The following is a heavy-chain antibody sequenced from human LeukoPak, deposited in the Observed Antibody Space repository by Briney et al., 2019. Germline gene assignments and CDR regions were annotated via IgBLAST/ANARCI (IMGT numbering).Heavy chain of an antibody. CDR3: ARQPGAGWFDP. CDR1: GYSFTSFR. Sequence: GESLKISCQASGYSFTSFRIGWARQMPGKGLEWMAIINPGDSDTRYSPSFQGQVTISADKSISTVYLQWGSLKASDTAMYYCARQPGAGWFDPWGQGTLVTVSS. J-gene: IGHJ5*02. D-gene: IGHD3-10*01. V-gene: IGHV5-51*01. CDR2: INPGDSDT.